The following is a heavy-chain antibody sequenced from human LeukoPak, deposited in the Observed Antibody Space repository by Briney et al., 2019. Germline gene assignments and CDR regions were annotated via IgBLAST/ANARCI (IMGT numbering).Heavy chain of an antibody. CDR3: ARATPQSYDFWSGYPTSSPYNWFDP. Sequence: GGSLRLSCAASGFTFSSYWMSWVRQAPGKGLEWVANIKQDGSEKYYVDSVKGRFTISRDNAKNSLYLQMNSLRAEDTAVYYCARATPQSYDFWSGYPTSSPYNWFDPWGQGTQVTVSS. J-gene: IGHJ5*02. CDR1: GFTFSSYW. V-gene: IGHV3-7*01. D-gene: IGHD3-3*01. CDR2: IKQDGSEK.